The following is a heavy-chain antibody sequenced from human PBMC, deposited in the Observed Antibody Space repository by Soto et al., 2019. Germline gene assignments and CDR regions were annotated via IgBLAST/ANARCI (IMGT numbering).Heavy chain of an antibody. CDR1: GFTFSSYA. D-gene: IGHD4-17*01. J-gene: IGHJ2*01. V-gene: IGHV3-23*01. CDR2: ISGSGGST. CDR3: AKDPHDYGDYVWYFDL. Sequence: GGSLRLSCAASGFTFSSYAMSWVRQAPGKGLEWVSAISGSGGSTYYADSVKGRFTISRDNSKNTLYLQMNSLRAEDTAVYYCAKDPHDYGDYVWYFDLWGRGTLVTVSS.